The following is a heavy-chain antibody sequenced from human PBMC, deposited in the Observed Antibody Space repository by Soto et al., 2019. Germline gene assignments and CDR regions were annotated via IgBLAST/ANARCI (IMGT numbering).Heavy chain of an antibody. CDR3: ARRCCSVVSCFICWLFVF. V-gene: IGHV1-18*01. J-gene: IGHJ2*01. D-gene: IGHD6-19*01. CDR1: GYIFNNYG. CDR2: IGPDVGKT. Sequence: QGQLVQSGAEVREPGASVKVSCQASGYIFNNYGLSWVRQVPGQGLDWVGWIGPDVGKTDYAQKFRDSVTMAAGPSTHTRHMERRSVTAYESAFYYCARRCCSVVSCFICWLFVFRGRGTLVTVSS.